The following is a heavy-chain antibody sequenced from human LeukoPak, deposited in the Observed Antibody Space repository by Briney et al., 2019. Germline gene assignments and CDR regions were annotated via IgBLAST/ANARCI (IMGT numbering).Heavy chain of an antibody. CDR1: GFTFSSYS. CDR3: ARGSHLGQLAAAYDAFDI. CDR2: ISSSSSYI. V-gene: IGHV3-21*04. J-gene: IGHJ3*02. D-gene: IGHD6-13*01. Sequence: GGSLRLSCAASGFTFSSYSMNWVRQAPGKGLEWVSSISSSSSYIYYADSVKGRFTISRDNAKNSLYLQMNSLRAEDTAVYYCARGSHLGQLAAAYDAFDIWGQGTMVTVSS.